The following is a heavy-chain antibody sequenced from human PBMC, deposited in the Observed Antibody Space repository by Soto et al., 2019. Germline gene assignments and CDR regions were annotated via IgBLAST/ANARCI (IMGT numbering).Heavy chain of an antibody. CDR3: ARFDVRSSGIFDY. J-gene: IGHJ4*02. Sequence: SETLSLTCAVSGGSISSGGYSWSWIRQPPGKGLEWIGYIYHSGSTYYNPSLKSRVTISVDRSKNQFSLKLSSVTAADTAVYYCARFDVRSSGIFDYWGQGTLVTVSS. CDR1: GGSISSGGYS. V-gene: IGHV4-30-2*01. CDR2: IYHSGST. D-gene: IGHD6-6*01.